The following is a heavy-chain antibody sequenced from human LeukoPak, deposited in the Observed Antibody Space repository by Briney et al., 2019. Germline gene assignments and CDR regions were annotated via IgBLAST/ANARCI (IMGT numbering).Heavy chain of an antibody. CDR2: IYYSGST. CDR1: GGSISSYY. J-gene: IGHJ5*02. V-gene: IGHV4-59*08. D-gene: IGHD2-2*01. CDR3: ARHVVVVPAANNWFDP. Sequence: SQTLSLTCTVSGGSISSYYWSWIRQPPGKGLEWLGYIYYSGSTNYNPSLKSRVTISVDTSKNQFSLKLSSVTAADTAVYYCARHVVVVPAANNWFDPWGQGTLVTVSS.